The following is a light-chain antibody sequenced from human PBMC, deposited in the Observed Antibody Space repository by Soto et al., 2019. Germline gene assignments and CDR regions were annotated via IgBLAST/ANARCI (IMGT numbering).Light chain of an antibody. CDR3: AAWDDSLNVVV. CDR1: SSNIGNNA. CDR2: YDD. Sequence: QSVLTQPPSVAEAPRQRVTISCSGSSSNIGNNAVNWYQQLPGKAPKLLIYYDDLLPSGVSDRFSGSKSGTSASLAISGLQSEDEADYYCAAWDDSLNVVVFGGCTKLTV. V-gene: IGLV1-36*01. J-gene: IGLJ2*01.